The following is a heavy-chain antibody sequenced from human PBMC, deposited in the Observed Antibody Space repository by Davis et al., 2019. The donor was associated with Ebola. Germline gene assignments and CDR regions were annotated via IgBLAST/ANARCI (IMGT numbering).Heavy chain of an antibody. J-gene: IGHJ6*02. CDR2: ISSNGGST. Sequence: GESLKISCAASGFTFSSYAMHWVRQAPGKGLEYVSAISSNGGSTYYANSVKGRFTISRDNSKNTLYLQMGSLRAEDMAVYYCARDILSEYCSSTSCSRHYYYYYGMDVWGQGTTVTVSS. V-gene: IGHV3-64*01. D-gene: IGHD2-2*01. CDR1: GFTFSSYA. CDR3: ARDILSEYCSSTSCSRHYYYYYGMDV.